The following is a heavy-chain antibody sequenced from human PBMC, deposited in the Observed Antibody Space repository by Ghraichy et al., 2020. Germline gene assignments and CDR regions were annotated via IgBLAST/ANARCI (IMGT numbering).Heavy chain of an antibody. V-gene: IGHV3-74*01. CDR3: ARDRSYYDSSGYYYYHFGLDV. D-gene: IGHD3-22*01. J-gene: IGHJ6*02. CDR1: GFSFSSDW. Sequence: GSLRLSCEASGFSFSSDWMHWVRLGPGKGLMWVARINSEGTSTSYAESVEGRFTISRDNAKDTLYLQMDNLSVDDTAVYYCARDRSYYDSSGYYYYHFGLDVWGQGTTVTVSS. CDR2: INSEGTST.